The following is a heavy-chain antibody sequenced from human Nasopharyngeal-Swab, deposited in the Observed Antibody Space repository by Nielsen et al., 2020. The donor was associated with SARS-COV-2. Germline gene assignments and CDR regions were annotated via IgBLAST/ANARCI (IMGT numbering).Heavy chain of an antibody. CDR3: ARDSTGYSSGWEARIDY. Sequence: GESLKISCAASGFTVSSNYMTWVRQAPGKGLEWVSYIRSSGSTIYYADSVKGRFTISRDNAKNSLYLQMNSLRAEDTAVYYCARDSTGYSSGWEARIDYWGQGTLVTVSS. D-gene: IGHD6-19*01. V-gene: IGHV3-48*03. CDR2: IRSSGSTI. CDR1: GFTVSSNY. J-gene: IGHJ4*02.